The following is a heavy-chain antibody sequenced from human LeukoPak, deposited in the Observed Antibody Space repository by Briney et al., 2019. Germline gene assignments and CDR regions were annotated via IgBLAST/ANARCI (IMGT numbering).Heavy chain of an antibody. J-gene: IGHJ5*02. V-gene: IGHV3-23*01. Sequence: GGSLRLSCAASGFTFSSYAMSWVRQAPGKGLEWVSGISGSGGSIYYADSVKGRFTISRDNSKNTLYLQMNNLRAEDTAVYYCAKGGYGDPFDPWGQGTLVTVSS. CDR1: GFTFSSYA. CDR2: ISGSGGSI. D-gene: IGHD4-17*01. CDR3: AKGGYGDPFDP.